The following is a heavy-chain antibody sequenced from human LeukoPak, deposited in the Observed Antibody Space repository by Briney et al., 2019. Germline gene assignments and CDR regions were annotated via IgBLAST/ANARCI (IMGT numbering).Heavy chain of an antibody. CDR1: GFTFSSYG. D-gene: IGHD6-19*01. CDR2: ISGSGGST. V-gene: IGHV3-23*01. Sequence: GGSLRLSCAASGFTFSSYGMSWVRQAPGKGLEWVSAISGSGGSTYYTDSVKGRFTISRDNAKNSLYLQMNSLRAEDTAVYYCARPQTSGWHTFDYWGQGTLVTVSS. CDR3: ARPQTSGWHTFDY. J-gene: IGHJ4*02.